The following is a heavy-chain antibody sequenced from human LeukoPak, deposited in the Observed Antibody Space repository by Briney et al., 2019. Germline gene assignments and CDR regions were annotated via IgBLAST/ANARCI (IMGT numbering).Heavy chain of an antibody. CDR3: AKGIPGTTGLDY. Sequence: GGSLRLSCAASGFTFSNYGMYWVRQAPGKGLEWVGVISHDGSNKHYGGSVKGRFTISRDSSKNTLFLQMNSLRVEDTAVYYCAKGIPGTTGLDYWGQGTLVTVSS. V-gene: IGHV3-30*18. CDR2: ISHDGSNK. J-gene: IGHJ4*02. CDR1: GFTFSNYG. D-gene: IGHD1-20*01.